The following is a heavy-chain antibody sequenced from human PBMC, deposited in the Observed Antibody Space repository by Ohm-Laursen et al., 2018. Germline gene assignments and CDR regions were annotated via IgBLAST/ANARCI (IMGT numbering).Heavy chain of an antibody. Sequence: SLRLSCAASGFTMRNYWMSWVRQAPGKGLEWVANIKPDASEEHYVDSVKGRFTISRDNVNNSVYLQMNSLRAEDTAVYYCAKPLGGSTPYGMDVWGQGTTVTVSS. CDR2: IKPDASEE. V-gene: IGHV3-7*01. D-gene: IGHD1-26*01. CDR1: GFTMRNYW. J-gene: IGHJ6*02. CDR3: AKPLGGSTPYGMDV.